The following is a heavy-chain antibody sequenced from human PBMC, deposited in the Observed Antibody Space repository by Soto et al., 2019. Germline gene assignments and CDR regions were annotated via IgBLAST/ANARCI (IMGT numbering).Heavy chain of an antibody. D-gene: IGHD1-26*01. CDR3: ARIVVGATVDL. CDR2: ISYTGDT. V-gene: IGHV4-61*01. Sequence: XGTLSLTCSVSGDSVSTDRYFWTWIRQPPGKGLEWIAYISYTGDTNYNPSLKSRVTISIDTSRNQFSLTLTSVTAADTAVYFCARIVVGATVDLWGQGSLVTVSS. CDR1: GDSVSTDRYF. J-gene: IGHJ5*02.